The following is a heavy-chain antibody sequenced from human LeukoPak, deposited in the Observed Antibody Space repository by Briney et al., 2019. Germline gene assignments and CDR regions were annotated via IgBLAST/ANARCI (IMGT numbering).Heavy chain of an antibody. CDR1: GGTFSSYA. J-gene: IGHJ4*02. Sequence: SVKVSCKASGGTFSSYAIIWVRQAPGQGLEWMGGIIPIFGTANYAQKFQGRVTITADESMSTDYMEMSSLRSEDTAVYYCARGNSSSWYIPDYWGQGTLVTVSS. V-gene: IGHV1-69*13. D-gene: IGHD6-13*01. CDR2: IIPIFGTA. CDR3: ARGNSSSWYIPDY.